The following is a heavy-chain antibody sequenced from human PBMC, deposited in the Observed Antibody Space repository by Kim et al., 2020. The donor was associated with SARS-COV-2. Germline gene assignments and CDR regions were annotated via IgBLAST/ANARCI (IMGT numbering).Heavy chain of an antibody. V-gene: IGHV1-46*01. CDR3: ARDASGPDAFDI. CDR1: GYTFTSYY. D-gene: IGHD3-3*01. Sequence: ASVKVSCKASGYTFTSYYMHWVRQAPGQGLEWMGIINPSGGSTSYAQKFQGRVTMTRDTSTSTVDMELSSLRSEDTAVYYCARDASGPDAFDIWGPGTMVTVSS. J-gene: IGHJ3*02. CDR2: INPSGGST.